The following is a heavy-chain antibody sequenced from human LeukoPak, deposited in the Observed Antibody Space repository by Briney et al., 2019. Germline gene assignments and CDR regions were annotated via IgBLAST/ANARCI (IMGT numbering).Heavy chain of an antibody. CDR1: GLHFSGTA. Sequence: PGGSLLLSCAASGLHFSGTAMSWVRQAPGKGLEWVSAISHDGMNAYYADSVKGRFTISRDNSKKTVSLEMSSLTAADTGVYYCAKDGAQYSSGPECDPRGQGALVTVSP. J-gene: IGHJ5*02. CDR2: ISHDGMNA. CDR3: AKDGAQYSSGPECDP. V-gene: IGHV3-23*01. D-gene: IGHD6-19*01.